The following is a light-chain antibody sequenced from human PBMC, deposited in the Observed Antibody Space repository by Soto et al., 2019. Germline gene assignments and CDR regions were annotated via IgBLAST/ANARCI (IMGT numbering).Light chain of an antibody. J-gene: IGLJ7*01. CDR3: CSYGGSRAV. CDR1: SSDVGSHNR. CDR2: EVS. V-gene: IGLV2-23*02. Sequence: QSALTQPASVSGSPGQSITISCTGTSSDVGSHNRVSWYQQHPGQAPKLMIYEVSQRPVGVSARFSASKSGKTASLTISGLHAEDEADHYCCSYGGSRAVFGGGTQLNVL.